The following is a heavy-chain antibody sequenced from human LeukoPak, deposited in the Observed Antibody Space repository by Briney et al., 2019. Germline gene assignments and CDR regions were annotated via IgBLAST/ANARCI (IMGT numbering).Heavy chain of an antibody. CDR2: IYYSGST. D-gene: IGHD4-17*01. V-gene: IGHV4-39*01. CDR3: ARLAHGDYVRLGYYYFDY. Sequence: PSETLPLTCTVSGGSISSSSYYWGWIRQPPGKGLEWIGSIYYSGSTYYNPSLKSRVTISVDTSKNQFSLKLSSVTAADTAVYYCARLAHGDYVRLGYYYFDYWGQGTLVTVSS. CDR1: GGSISSSSYY. J-gene: IGHJ4*02.